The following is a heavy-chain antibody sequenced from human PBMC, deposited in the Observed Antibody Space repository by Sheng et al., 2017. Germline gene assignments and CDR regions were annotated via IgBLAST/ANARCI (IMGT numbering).Heavy chain of an antibody. J-gene: IGHJ4*02. CDR2: ITAYNGHT. V-gene: IGHV1-18*01. D-gene: IGHD6-25*01. CDR1: GYTFSRYG. Sequence: QVLLVQSGAEVKKPGRSVKVSCKATGYTFSRYGITWVRQAPGQGLEWMGWITAYNGHTNYAQKLQGRVTLTIDTSTTTAYMELRTLTSDDTAVYYCARGDSAALVTWGQGTLVTVSS. CDR3: ARGDSAALVT.